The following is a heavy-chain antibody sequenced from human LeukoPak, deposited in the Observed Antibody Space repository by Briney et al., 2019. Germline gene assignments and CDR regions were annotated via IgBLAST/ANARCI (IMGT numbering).Heavy chain of an antibody. V-gene: IGHV4-34*01. Sequence: SETLSLTCAVYGGSFSGYYWSWIRQPPGKGLEWIGEINHSGSTNYNPSLKSRVTISVDTSKNQFSLKLSPVSPEDTAVYYCARGGWTSIWTWGQGTLVTVSS. CDR1: GGSFSGYY. CDR2: INHSGST. CDR3: ARGGWTSIWT. J-gene: IGHJ5*02. D-gene: IGHD1-1*01.